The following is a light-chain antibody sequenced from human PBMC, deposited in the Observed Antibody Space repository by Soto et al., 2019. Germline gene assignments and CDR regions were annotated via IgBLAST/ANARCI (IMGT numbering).Light chain of an antibody. Sequence: QSVLTQSASVSGSTGRSITISCTGTSSDVGGYSYVSWYQQHPGRAPKLIIYEVTSRPSGVSNRFSGSKSGNTASLTISGLQAEDEAHYYCSSYTSSSTPWVFGGGTKLTVL. V-gene: IGLV2-14*01. CDR1: SSDVGGYSY. CDR2: EVT. CDR3: SSYTSSSTPWV. J-gene: IGLJ3*02.